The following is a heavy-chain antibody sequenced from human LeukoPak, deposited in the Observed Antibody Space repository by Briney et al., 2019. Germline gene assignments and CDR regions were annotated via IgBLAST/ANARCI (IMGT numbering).Heavy chain of an antibody. CDR3: ARGGVVVIGDFDY. J-gene: IGHJ4*02. V-gene: IGHV1-2*06. CDR1: RYTFTGYY. Sequence: ASVMVSCNASRYTFTGYYMHWVRQAPGQGLEWMGRINPSSGGTNYAQKFQGRVTMTRDTSISTAYMELSRLRSDDTAVYYCARGGVVVIGDFDYWGQGTLVTVSS. CDR2: INPSSGGT. D-gene: IGHD3-22*01.